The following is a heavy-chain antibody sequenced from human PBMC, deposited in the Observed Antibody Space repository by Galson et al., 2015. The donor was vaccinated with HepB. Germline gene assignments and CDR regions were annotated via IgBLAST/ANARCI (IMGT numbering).Heavy chain of an antibody. CDR1: GFTFSHYG. CDR2: IRSKAYGGTT. V-gene: IGHV3-49*04. CDR3: TGDRKGGYGPFDY. D-gene: IGHD5-12*01. J-gene: IGHJ4*02. Sequence: SLRLSCAASGFTFSHYGMHWVRQAPGKGLEWVGSIRSKAYGGTTEYVASVKRRFTISRHDSKSIAYLQINSLKTEDTAVYYCTGDRKGGYGPFDYWGQGTLVTVSS.